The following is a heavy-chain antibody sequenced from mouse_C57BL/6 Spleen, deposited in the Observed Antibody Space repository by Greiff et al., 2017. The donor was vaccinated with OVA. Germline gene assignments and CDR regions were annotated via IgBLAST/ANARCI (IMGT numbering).Heavy chain of an antibody. CDR3: ARWGTTVVLDY. D-gene: IGHD1-1*01. J-gene: IGHJ2*01. CDR1: GYAFSSSW. V-gene: IGHV1-82*01. CDR2: IYPGDGDT. Sequence: VQLQQPGPELVKPGASVKISCKASGYAFSSSWMNWVKQRPGKGLEWIGRIYPGDGDTNYNGKFKGKATLTADKSSSTAYMQLSSLTSEDSAVYFWARWGTTVVLDYWGKGTTLTVSS.